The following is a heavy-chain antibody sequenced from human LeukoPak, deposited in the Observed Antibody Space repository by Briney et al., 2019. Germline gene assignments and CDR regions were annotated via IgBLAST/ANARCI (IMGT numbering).Heavy chain of an antibody. V-gene: IGHV3-7*01. Sequence: ETLSLTCTVSGGSISSSSYYWGWIRQPPGKGLEWVANIKQDGSEKNYVDSVMGRFTISRDTAKNSLYLQMNSLRAEDTAVYYCARDRGGSGWYEFDYWGQGTLVTVSS. CDR3: ARDRGGSGWYEFDY. J-gene: IGHJ4*02. D-gene: IGHD6-19*01. CDR2: IKQDGSEK. CDR1: GGSISSSSYY.